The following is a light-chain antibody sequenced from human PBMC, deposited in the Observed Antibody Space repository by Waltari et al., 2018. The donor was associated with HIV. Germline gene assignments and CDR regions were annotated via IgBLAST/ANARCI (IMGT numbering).Light chain of an antibody. J-gene: IGLJ3*02. CDR3: ASFTGDNTLL. CDR2: DVD. V-gene: IGLV2-14*03. CDR1: DSDFGLDNF. Sequence: SAVTQPASVSGLPGQSITISCTGDDSDFGLDNFVSWYQQHPDKLPRLIVYDVDSRAYGFSARFSGSKSGHTASLNISVLRAEDEAHYYCASFTGDNTLLFGGGTKVTVL.